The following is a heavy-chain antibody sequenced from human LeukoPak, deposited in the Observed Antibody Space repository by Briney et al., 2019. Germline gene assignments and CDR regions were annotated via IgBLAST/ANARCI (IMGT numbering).Heavy chain of an antibody. J-gene: IGHJ4*02. CDR3: AKDTPAIAAAGGIDY. CDR2: ISGDGGST. Sequence: GGSLRLSCAAAGFTFADYAMHWVRQAPGKGLEWVSLISGDGGSTYYADSVKGRFTISRDNSKNSLYLQMNSLRTEDTALYYCAKDTPAIAAAGGIDYWGQGTLVTVSS. V-gene: IGHV3-43*02. CDR1: GFTFADYA. D-gene: IGHD6-13*01.